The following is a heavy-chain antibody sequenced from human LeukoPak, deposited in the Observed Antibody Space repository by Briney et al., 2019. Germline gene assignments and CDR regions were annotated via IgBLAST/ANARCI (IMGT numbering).Heavy chain of an antibody. J-gene: IGHJ3*02. V-gene: IGHV1-2*02. D-gene: IGHD3-22*01. CDR1: GYTFTGYY. Sequence: ASVKVSCKASGYTFTGYYIHWVRQAPGQGLEWMGWINPNSGGTNYAQKFQGRVTMTRDTSITTAYMELSRLRSDDTAVYSCASPIPHQVYDSGGGDAFDIWGQGTMVTVSS. CDR2: INPNSGGT. CDR3: ASPIPHQVYDSGGGDAFDI.